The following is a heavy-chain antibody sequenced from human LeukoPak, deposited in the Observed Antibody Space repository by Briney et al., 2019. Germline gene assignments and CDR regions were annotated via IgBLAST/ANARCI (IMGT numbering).Heavy chain of an antibody. V-gene: IGHV1-69*13. CDR2: IIPIFGSA. Sequence: ASVKVSCKASGGTFSSYAISWVRQAPGQGLEWMGGIIPIFGSANYAQKFQGRVTITADESTSTAHMELSSLRSEDTAVYYCARAGLGGYSGYDVDYWGQGTLVTVSS. D-gene: IGHD5-12*01. CDR1: GGTFSSYA. CDR3: ARAGLGGYSGYDVDY. J-gene: IGHJ4*02.